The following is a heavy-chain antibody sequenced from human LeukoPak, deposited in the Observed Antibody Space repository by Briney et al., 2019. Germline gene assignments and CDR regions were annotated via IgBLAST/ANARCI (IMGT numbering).Heavy chain of an antibody. D-gene: IGHD3-10*02. CDR2: IKSKTDGGTT. J-gene: IGHJ4*02. CDR1: GFTFSNAW. CDR3: ARNFVRAVVRY. Sequence: PGGSLRLSCAASGFTFSNAWMSWVRQAPGKGLEWVGRIKSKTDGGTTDYAAPVKGRFTISRDDSKNTLYLQMNSLKTEDTAVYYCARNFVRAVVRYWGQGTLVTVSS. V-gene: IGHV3-15*01.